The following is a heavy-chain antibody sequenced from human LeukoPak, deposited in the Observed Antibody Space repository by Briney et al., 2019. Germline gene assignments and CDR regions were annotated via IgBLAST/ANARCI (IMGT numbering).Heavy chain of an antibody. CDR1: GFTFSDAW. CDR3: AAGTGRSDFGY. CDR2: IKSKTDGGTT. J-gene: IGHJ4*02. Sequence: GGSLRLSCAASGFTFSDAWMSWVRQAPGKGLEWVGRIKSKTDGGTTDYAAPVKGRFTISRDDSKDTLYLQMNSLITEDTAVYYCAAGTGRSDFGYWGQGTLVTVSS. V-gene: IGHV3-15*01. D-gene: IGHD3/OR15-3a*01.